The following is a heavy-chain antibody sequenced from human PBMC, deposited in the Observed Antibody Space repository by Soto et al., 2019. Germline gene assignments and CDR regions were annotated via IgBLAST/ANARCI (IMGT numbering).Heavy chain of an antibody. V-gene: IGHV1-69*13. Sequence: ASVKVSCKASGGTFSSYAISWVRQAPGQGLEWMGGIIPIFGTANYAQKFQGRVTITADESTSTAYMELSSLRSEDTAVYYCARENPDIVVVVAATNNWFDPWGQGTRVTVSS. CDR2: IIPIFGTA. J-gene: IGHJ5*02. CDR1: GGTFSSYA. CDR3: ARENPDIVVVVAATNNWFDP. D-gene: IGHD2-15*01.